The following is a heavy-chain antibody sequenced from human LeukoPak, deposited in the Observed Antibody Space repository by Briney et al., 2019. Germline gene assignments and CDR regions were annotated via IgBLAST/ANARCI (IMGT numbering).Heavy chain of an antibody. CDR3: AKDLPNYKIAVAGPFDY. CDR2: ISYDGSNK. V-gene: IGHV3-30*18. J-gene: IGHJ4*02. D-gene: IGHD6-19*01. Sequence: GRSLRLSCAASGFTFSSYGMHWVRQAPGKGLEWVAVISYDGSNKYCADSVKGRFTISRDNSKNTLYLQMNSLRAEDTAVYYCAKDLPNYKIAVAGPFDYWGQGTLVTVSS. CDR1: GFTFSSYG.